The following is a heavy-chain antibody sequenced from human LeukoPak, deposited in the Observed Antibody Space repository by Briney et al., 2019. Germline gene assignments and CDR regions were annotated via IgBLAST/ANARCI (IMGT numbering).Heavy chain of an antibody. J-gene: IGHJ4*02. CDR1: GFTFSSYA. D-gene: IGHD3-22*01. V-gene: IGHV3-64*01. CDR3: ARVLRDASGYYDY. CDR2: ISIHGGDT. Sequence: GGSLRLFCAASGFTFSSYAMHWVRQAPGKGLEYVSAISIHGGDTYYANSVKGRFTISRDNSKNTLYLQMGSLRAEDMAVYYCARVLRDASGYYDYWGQGTLVTVSS.